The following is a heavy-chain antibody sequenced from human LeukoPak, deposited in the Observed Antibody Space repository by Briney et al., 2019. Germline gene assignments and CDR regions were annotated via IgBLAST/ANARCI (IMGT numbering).Heavy chain of an antibody. V-gene: IGHV3-23*01. Sequence: GGSLRLSCAASGFTFSSYAMSWVRQAPGKGLEWVSAISGSGGSTYYADSVKGRFTISRDNSKNTLYLQMNSLRAEDTAVYYCARSPCSRGRPRYYYGMDVWGQGTTVTVSS. CDR3: ARSPCSRGRPRYYYGMDV. CDR2: ISGSGGST. J-gene: IGHJ6*02. D-gene: IGHD2-2*01. CDR1: GFTFSSYA.